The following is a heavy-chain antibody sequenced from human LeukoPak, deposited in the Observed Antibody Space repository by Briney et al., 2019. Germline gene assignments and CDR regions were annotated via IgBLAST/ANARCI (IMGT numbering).Heavy chain of an antibody. CDR2: ISDDGRSK. CDR3: AKRPSDYGDYVSYFDH. Sequence: GGSLRLSCGASGFSFMSYGMHWVRQAPGKGLEWVGVISDDGRSKDYADSVKGRFTISRDNSKDTLYLQMNSLRAEDTAVYYCAKRPSDYGDYVSYFDHWGQGTLVTVSS. V-gene: IGHV3-30*18. CDR1: GFSFMSYG. J-gene: IGHJ4*02. D-gene: IGHD4-17*01.